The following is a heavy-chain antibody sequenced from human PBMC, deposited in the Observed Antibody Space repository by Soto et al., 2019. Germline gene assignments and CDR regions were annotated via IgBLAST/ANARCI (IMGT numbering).Heavy chain of an antibody. CDR3: ATTVAAVTNFDY. Sequence: ASVKVSCKVSGYTLTELSMHWVRQAPGKGLEWMGGFDPEDGETIYAQKFQGRVTMTEDTSTDTAYMELSSLRSEDTAVYYCATTVAAVTNFDYWGQGTLVTVSS. CDR2: FDPEDGET. J-gene: IGHJ4*02. CDR1: GYTLTELS. V-gene: IGHV1-24*01. D-gene: IGHD2-15*01.